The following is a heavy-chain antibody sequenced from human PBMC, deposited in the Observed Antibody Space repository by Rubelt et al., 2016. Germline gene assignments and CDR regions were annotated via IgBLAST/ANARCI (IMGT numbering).Heavy chain of an antibody. CDR3: TTDPRKTITMIVDVDI. CDR2: IKSKTDGGTT. Sequence: EVHLVESGGGLVQPGGSLRLSCAASGFTFSSNAMHWVRQAPGKGLEWVGRIKSKTDGGTTDYAAPVKGRFTISRDDSKNTLYLQMNSLKTEDTAVYYCTTDPRKTITMIVDVDIWGQGTMVTVSS. CDR1: GFTFSSNA. J-gene: IGHJ3*02. D-gene: IGHD3-22*01. V-gene: IGHV3-15*01.